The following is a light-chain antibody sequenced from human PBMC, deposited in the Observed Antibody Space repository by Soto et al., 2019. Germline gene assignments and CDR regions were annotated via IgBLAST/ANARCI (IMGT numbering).Light chain of an antibody. CDR3: QQRSKWPT. J-gene: IGKJ4*01. Sequence: EIALTQSPATLSLSPGERATLSCRASQSVSRYLVWYQQKRGQAPRLLIYDASNRATGIPARFSGSGSGTAFTLTISSLEPEDFAVYYCQQRSKWPTFGGGTKVEIK. CDR1: QSVSRY. V-gene: IGKV3-11*01. CDR2: DAS.